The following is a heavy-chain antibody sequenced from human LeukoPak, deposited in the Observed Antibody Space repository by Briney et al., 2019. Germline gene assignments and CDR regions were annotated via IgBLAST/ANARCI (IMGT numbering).Heavy chain of an antibody. CDR2: ISGSGGST. Sequence: GGSLRLSCAASGFTFSSYAMSWVRQAPGKGLEWVSAISGSGGSTYYADSVKGRFTISRDNSKNTLYLQMNSLRAEDAAVYYCAKDLKFQYSSGRDYWGQGTLVTVSS. V-gene: IGHV3-23*01. CDR3: AKDLKFQYSSGRDY. D-gene: IGHD6-19*01. CDR1: GFTFSSYA. J-gene: IGHJ4*02.